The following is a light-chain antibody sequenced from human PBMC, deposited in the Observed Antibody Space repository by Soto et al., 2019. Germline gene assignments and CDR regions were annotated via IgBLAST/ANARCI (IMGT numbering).Light chain of an antibody. J-gene: IGKJ2*01. CDR2: WAS. Sequence: DIVMTQSPDSLAVSLGERATINCKSSQSILYSSNNKNYLAWYRQKPGQPHRLLIYWASTRESGVPDRFSGSRSEADFTLSISSLKAEDVEVYYCQQYYITPPSTFGQVTKLEIK. V-gene: IGKV4-1*01. CDR3: QQYYITPPST. CDR1: QSILYSSNNKNY.